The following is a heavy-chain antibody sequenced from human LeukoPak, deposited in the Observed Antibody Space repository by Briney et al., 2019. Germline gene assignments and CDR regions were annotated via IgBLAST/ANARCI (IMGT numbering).Heavy chain of an antibody. V-gene: IGHV3-30*02. CDR1: GFTFSSYG. CDR2: IRDDGSNK. CDR3: AKDSADFWSGYPPSTYFDY. D-gene: IGHD3-3*01. J-gene: IGHJ4*02. Sequence: GGSLRLSCAASGFTFSSYGMHWVRQAPGKGLEWGAFIRDDGSNKYYADSVKGRFTISRDNSKNTLYLQMNSLRDEDTAVYYCAKDSADFWSGYPPSTYFDYWGQGTLVTVSP.